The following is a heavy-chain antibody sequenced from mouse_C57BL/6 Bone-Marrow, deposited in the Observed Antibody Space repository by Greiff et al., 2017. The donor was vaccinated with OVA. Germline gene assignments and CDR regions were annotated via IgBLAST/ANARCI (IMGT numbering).Heavy chain of an antibody. CDR2: IYPGNSDT. D-gene: IGHD2-1*01. CDR1: GYTFTSYW. CDR3: TRKGGNSYWYFDV. V-gene: IGHV1-5*01. J-gene: IGHJ1*03. Sequence: EVKVVESGTVLARPGASVKMSCKTSGYTFTSYWMHWVKQRPGQGLEWIGAIYPGNSDTSYNQKFKGKAKLTAVTSASTAYMELSSLTNEDSAVYYCTRKGGNSYWYFDVWGTGTTVTVSS.